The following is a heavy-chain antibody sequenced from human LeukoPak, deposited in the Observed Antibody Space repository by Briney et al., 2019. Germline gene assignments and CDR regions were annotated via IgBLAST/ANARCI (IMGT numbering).Heavy chain of an antibody. J-gene: IGHJ4*02. Sequence: GGSLRLSCAASGFTFSSYGMHWVRQAPGKGLEWVAVISYDGSDKYYADSVKGRFAISRDNTKDTLYLQMNSLRAEDTAVYYCAKDQFGYRQLSRGPSDYWGQGTPVTVSS. CDR2: ISYDGSDK. CDR3: AKDQFGYRQLSRGPSDY. V-gene: IGHV3-30*18. CDR1: GFTFSSYG. D-gene: IGHD6-13*01.